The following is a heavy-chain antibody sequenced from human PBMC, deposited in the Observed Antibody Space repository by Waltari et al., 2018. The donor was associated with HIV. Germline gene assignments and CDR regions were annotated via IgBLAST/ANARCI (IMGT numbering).Heavy chain of an antibody. CDR3: ARHRVYSSSSLGHYYYGMDV. J-gene: IGHJ6*02. CDR2: INHSGST. V-gene: IGHV4-34*01. CDR1: GGSFSDSS. D-gene: IGHD6-6*01. Sequence: QVQLQQWGAGLLKPSETLSLTCAVYGGSFSDSSWSWIRQPPGKGLEWIGEINHSGSTNYNPSPKSRASISVDTSKNQFSLKLSSVTAADTAVYYCARHRVYSSSSLGHYYYGMDVWGQGTTVTVSS.